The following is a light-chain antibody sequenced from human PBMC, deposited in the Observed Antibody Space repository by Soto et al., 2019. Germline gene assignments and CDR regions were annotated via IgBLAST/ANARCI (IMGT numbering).Light chain of an antibody. CDR2: EVT. J-gene: IGLJ3*02. V-gene: IGLV2-11*01. CDR1: SSDVGAYNF. CDR3: CSYAGSSTWV. Sequence: QSALTQPRSVSGSPGQSVTISCTGSSSDVGAYNFVSWYQQHPARAPKVMIYEVTKRPSGVPDRFSGSKSGNTASLTISGLQAEDEADYYCCSYAGSSTWVFGGGTKVTVL.